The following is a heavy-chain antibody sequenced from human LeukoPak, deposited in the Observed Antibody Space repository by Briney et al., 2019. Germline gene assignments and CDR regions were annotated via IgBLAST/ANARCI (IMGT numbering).Heavy chain of an antibody. CDR2: IWYDGSNK. J-gene: IGHJ4*02. CDR3: ARGIVVGATKFFDY. CDR1: GFTFSSYG. D-gene: IGHD1-26*01. V-gene: IGHV3-33*01. Sequence: GGSLRLSCAASGFTFSSYGMHWVRQAPGKGLEWVAVIWYDGSNKYYADSVKGRFTISRDNSKNTLYLQMNSLRAEDTAVYYCARGIVVGATKFFDYWGQGTLVTVSS.